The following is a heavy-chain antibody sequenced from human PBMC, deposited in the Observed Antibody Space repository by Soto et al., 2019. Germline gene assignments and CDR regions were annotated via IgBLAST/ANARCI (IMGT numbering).Heavy chain of an antibody. CDR3: ARPDSSSWAAPFGS. CDR2: MFYSGST. CDR1: GDSISSSTYY. D-gene: IGHD6-13*01. Sequence: SETLPLTCTVSGDSISSSTYYWGWIRQPPGKGLEWIGSMFYSGSTYYNPSLKSRVTISVDTSKNQFSLRLTSVTASDTAVYYCARPDSSSWAAPFGSWGQGTLVTVSS. V-gene: IGHV4-39*01. J-gene: IGHJ4*02.